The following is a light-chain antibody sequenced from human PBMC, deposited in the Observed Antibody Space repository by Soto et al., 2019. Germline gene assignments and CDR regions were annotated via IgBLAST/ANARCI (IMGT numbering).Light chain of an antibody. J-gene: IGKJ4*01. CDR2: GAF. V-gene: IGKV3-15*01. CDR1: QSVSYN. Sequence: EIVMTQSTATLSVSPGETATLSCRASQSVSYNLAWYQQKPGQGPRLLIYGAFTRATGIPARFSGSGSGTEFTLTISSLQSEDVAVYYCQQYKNWPPLTFGGGTKVEIK. CDR3: QQYKNWPPLT.